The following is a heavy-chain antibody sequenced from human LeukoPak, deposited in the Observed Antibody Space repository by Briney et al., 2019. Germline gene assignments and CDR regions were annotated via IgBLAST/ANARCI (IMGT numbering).Heavy chain of an antibody. V-gene: IGHV1-3*03. J-gene: IGHJ4*02. D-gene: IGHD6-19*01. Sequence: GASVKVSCTASGGTFSSYAISWVRQAPGQSLEWMGWITTGRGETRYSQDFQRRITLTRDKSANTVYMDLSDLTSEDTAIYYCARGGQQWRGGNYFDSWGQGTLVAVSS. CDR2: ITTGRGET. CDR3: ARGGQQWRGGNYFDS. CDR1: GGTFSSYA.